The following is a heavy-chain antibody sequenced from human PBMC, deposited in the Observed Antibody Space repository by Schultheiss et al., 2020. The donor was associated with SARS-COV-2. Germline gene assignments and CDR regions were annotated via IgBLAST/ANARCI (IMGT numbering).Heavy chain of an antibody. CDR3: ARGGGTMALDY. CDR2: IDWDDDK. D-gene: IGHD3-10*01. CDR1: GFSVSTSGVG. V-gene: IGHV2-70*04. J-gene: IGHJ4*02. Sequence: SGPTLVKPTQTLTLACSFSGFSVSTSGVGVGWIRQPPGKALEWLARIDWDDDKFYSTSLKTRLTISKDTSKNQVVLTMTNMDPVDTATYYCARGGGTMALDYWGQGTLVTVSS.